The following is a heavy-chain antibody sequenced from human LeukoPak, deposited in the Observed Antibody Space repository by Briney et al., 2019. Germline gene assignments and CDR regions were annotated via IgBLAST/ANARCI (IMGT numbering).Heavy chain of an antibody. V-gene: IGHV4-59*01. J-gene: IGHJ5*02. CDR2: IYYSGST. CDR3: ARATMVWGVRGWFDP. Sequence: TSETLSLTCTVSGGSISSYYWSWIRQPPGKGLEWIGYIYYSGSTNYNPSLKSRVTISVDTSKNQFSLKLSSVTAADTAVYYCARATMVWGVRGWFDPWGQGTLVTVSS. D-gene: IGHD3-10*01. CDR1: GGSISSYY.